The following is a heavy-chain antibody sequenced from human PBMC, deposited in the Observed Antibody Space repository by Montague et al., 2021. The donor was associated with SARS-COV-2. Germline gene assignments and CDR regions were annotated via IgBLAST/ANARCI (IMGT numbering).Heavy chain of an antibody. D-gene: IGHD3-9*01. Sequence: SLRLSCAASGFTFSSYSMNWVRQAPGKGLEWVSYISSSSSTIYYADSVKGRFTISRDNAKNSLYLQMNSLRDEDTAVYYCARGTCTYYDILTGRTYGMDVWGQGTTVTVSS. CDR1: GFTFSSYS. J-gene: IGHJ6*02. V-gene: IGHV3-48*02. CDR2: ISSSSSTI. CDR3: ARGTCTYYDILTGRTYGMDV.